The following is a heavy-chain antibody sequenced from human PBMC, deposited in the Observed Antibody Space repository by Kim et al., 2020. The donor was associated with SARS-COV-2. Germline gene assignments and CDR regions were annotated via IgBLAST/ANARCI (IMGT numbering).Heavy chain of an antibody. CDR3: ATTYYDILTGDNWFDP. D-gene: IGHD3-9*01. CDR1: GFTFSSYA. CDR2: ISGSGGST. V-gene: IGHV3-23*01. J-gene: IGHJ5*02. Sequence: GGSLRLSCAASGFTFSSYAMSWVRQAPGKGLEWVSAISGSGGSTYYADSVKGRFTISRDNSKNTLYLQMNSLRAEDTAVYYCATTYYDILTGDNWFDPWGQGTLVTVSS.